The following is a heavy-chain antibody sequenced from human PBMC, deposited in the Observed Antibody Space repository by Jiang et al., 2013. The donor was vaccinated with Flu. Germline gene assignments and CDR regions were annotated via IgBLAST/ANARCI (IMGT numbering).Heavy chain of an antibody. CDR1: GGSISRYY. Sequence: GLVKPSETLSLTCTVSGGSISRYYWNWIRQTAGKGLEWIGRIYSNGITNYNPSLKSRVTVSADTSKNQFSLRLSSVTAADTAIYYCARDQTWGYFDFWGQGTLVTVSS. CDR2: IYSNGIT. CDR3: ARDQTWGYFDF. V-gene: IGHV4-4*07. J-gene: IGHJ4*02. D-gene: IGHD3-16*01.